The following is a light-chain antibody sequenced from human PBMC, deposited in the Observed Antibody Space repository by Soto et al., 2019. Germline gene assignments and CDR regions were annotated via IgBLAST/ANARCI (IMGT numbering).Light chain of an antibody. CDR3: QQRSNCPPFT. CDR2: DAS. Sequence: EIVLTQSPATLSLSPGERATLSCRASQSVSSYLAWYQQKPGQAPSLLIYDASNRATGIPARFSGSGSGTEFSLTISSLEPEDFAVYYCQQRSNCPPFTFGPGTKVDIK. V-gene: IGKV3-11*01. J-gene: IGKJ3*01. CDR1: QSVSSY.